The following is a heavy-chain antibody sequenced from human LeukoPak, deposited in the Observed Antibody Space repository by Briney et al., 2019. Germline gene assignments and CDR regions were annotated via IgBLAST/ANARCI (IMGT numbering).Heavy chain of an antibody. V-gene: IGHV4-59*01. J-gene: IGHJ5*02. D-gene: IGHD4-17*01. CDR3: ATCRDEFGDYGFTS. CDR2: TYDSGSA. Sequence: SETLSLTCTLSGGSISSYYWSWIRQPPGRALEWIGYTYDSGSAKVNPPLKSRVTISVDTSKNLFSLKLTSVTAADTAVYYCATCRDEFGDYGFTSWGQGTLVTVSS. CDR1: GGSISSYY.